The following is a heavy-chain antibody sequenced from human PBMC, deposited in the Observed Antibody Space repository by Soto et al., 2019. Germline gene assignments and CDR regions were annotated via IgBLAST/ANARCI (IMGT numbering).Heavy chain of an antibody. V-gene: IGHV4-34*01. CDR3: ARSDKYYFDY. Sequence: PSETLSLTCAVYGGSFSGYYWSWIRQPPGKGLEWVGEINHSGSTNYNPSLKSRVTISVDTSKNQFSLKLSSVTAADTAVYYCARSDKYYFDYWGQGTLVTAPQ. CDR1: GGSFSGYY. J-gene: IGHJ4*02. CDR2: INHSGST.